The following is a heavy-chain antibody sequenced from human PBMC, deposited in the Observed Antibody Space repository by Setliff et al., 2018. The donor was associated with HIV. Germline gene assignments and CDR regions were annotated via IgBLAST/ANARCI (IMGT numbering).Heavy chain of an antibody. CDR3: ARVPTSSWYVTTQRTKEYFQQ. Sequence: SETLSLTCTVSGGSIKSSSYYWGWIRHPPGKGLEWIGSIYYSGNTYYNPSLKSRVTISVDTARNQFSLRLSSVTAADTAIYYCARVPTSSWYVTTQRTKEYFQQWGQGTLVTVSS. CDR1: GGSIKSSSYY. V-gene: IGHV4-39*07. CDR2: IYYSGNT. D-gene: IGHD6-13*01. J-gene: IGHJ1*01.